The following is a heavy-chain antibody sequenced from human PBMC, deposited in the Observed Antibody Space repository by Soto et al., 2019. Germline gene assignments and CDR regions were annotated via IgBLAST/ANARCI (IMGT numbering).Heavy chain of an antibody. Sequence: SETLSLTCAVYGGSFSGYYWSWIRQPPGKGLEWIGEINHSGSTNYNPSLKSRVTISVDTSKNQFSLKLSSVTAADTAVYYCAREVFAVGGYSSGWGQGTLVTVSS. V-gene: IGHV4-34*01. CDR3: AREVFAVGGYSSG. CDR1: GGSFSGYY. D-gene: IGHD6-19*01. CDR2: INHSGST. J-gene: IGHJ4*02.